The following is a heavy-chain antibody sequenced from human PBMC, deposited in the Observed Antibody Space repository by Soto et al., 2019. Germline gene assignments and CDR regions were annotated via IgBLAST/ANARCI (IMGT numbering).Heavy chain of an antibody. V-gene: IGHV3-23*01. CDR1: GFSFSNFA. J-gene: IGHJ6*02. D-gene: IGHD6-19*01. Sequence: EVQLLESGGGLVQPGGSLKLSCAASGFSFSNFAVTWVRQAPGKGLEWVSTISGSGNSRYYADSVKGRFTVSRDNSKDTLYPEMNSLRAEDTAVYYCAEEFLEAVTGTKGVYNYYYGMDVWGHGTTVTVSS. CDR3: AEEFLEAVTGTKGVYNYYYGMDV. CDR2: ISGSGNSR.